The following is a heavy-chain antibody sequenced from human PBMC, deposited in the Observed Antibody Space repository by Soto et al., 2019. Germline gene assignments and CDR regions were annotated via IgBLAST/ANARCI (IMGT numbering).Heavy chain of an antibody. CDR3: AKEGLSSSGYYFFGSDY. V-gene: IGHV3-23*01. CDR2: ISGSGGST. D-gene: IGHD3-22*01. J-gene: IGHJ4*02. CDR1: GFTFSSYA. Sequence: PGGSLRLSCAASGFTFSSYAMSWVRQAPGKGLEWVSAISGSGGSTYYADSVKGRFTISRDNSKNTLYLQMNSLRAEDTAVYYYAKEGLSSSGYYFFGSDYWGQGTLVTVSS.